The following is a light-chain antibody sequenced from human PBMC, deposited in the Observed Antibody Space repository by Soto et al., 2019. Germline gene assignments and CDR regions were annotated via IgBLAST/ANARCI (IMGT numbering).Light chain of an antibody. CDR2: EVS. CDR3: SSYAGNNNPYV. CDR1: SSDVGGYNY. V-gene: IGLV2-8*01. J-gene: IGLJ1*01. Sequence: QSALTQPPSASGSPGQSVTISCTGTSSDVGGYNYVSWYQHHPGKAPKLMVSEVSKRPSGVPDRFSGSKSGNTASLTVSGLQAADEAHYYCSSYAGNNNPYVFGTGTKLTVL.